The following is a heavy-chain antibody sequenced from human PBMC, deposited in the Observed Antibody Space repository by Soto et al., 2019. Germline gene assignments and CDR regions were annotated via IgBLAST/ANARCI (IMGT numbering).Heavy chain of an antibody. CDR1: GGSISSDY. CDR2: IHSGST. Sequence: QVQLQESGPGLVKPSGTLSLTCTVSGGSISSDYWNWIRQPPGKGLEWIGYIHSGSTTYSASLRSRVTLSVDTSKNQFSLKLSSVTAADTAVYFCARHDGSRSTDYWGQGTLVTVSS. V-gene: IGHV4-59*08. D-gene: IGHD3-10*01. J-gene: IGHJ4*02. CDR3: ARHDGSRSTDY.